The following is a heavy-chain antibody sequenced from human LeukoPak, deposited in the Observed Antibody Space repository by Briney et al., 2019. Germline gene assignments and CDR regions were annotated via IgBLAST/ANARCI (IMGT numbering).Heavy chain of an antibody. V-gene: IGHV3-21*01. CDR3: ARAGHSSGYYFLY. CDR1: GFTFSSYS. D-gene: IGHD3-22*01. J-gene: IGHJ4*02. CDR2: ISSSSSYI. Sequence: GGSLRLSCAASGFTFSSYSMNWVRQAPGKGLEWVSSISSSSSYIYYADSVKGRFTITRDNAKNSLYLQMTSLRAEDTAVYYCARAGHSSGYYFLYWGQGTLVTVSS.